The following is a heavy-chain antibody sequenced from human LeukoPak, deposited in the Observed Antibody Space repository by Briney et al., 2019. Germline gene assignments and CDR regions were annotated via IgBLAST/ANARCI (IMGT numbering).Heavy chain of an antibody. CDR3: ARASQDCSGGSCYSDFDY. D-gene: IGHD2-15*01. CDR1: GGSISSSNW. J-gene: IGHJ4*02. Sequence: SGTLSLTCAVSGGSISSSNWWSWVRQPPGKGLEWIGEIYHSGSTNYNPSLKCRVTISVDKSKNQFSLKLSSVTAADTAVYYCARASQDCSGGSCYSDFDYWGQGTLVTVSS. V-gene: IGHV4-4*02. CDR2: IYHSGST.